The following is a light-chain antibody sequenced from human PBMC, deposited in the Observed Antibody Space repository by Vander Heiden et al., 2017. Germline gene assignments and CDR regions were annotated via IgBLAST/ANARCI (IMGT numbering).Light chain of an antibody. CDR3: QLWDNSSDHPDYV. V-gene: IGLV3-21*03. Sequence: SYVLTQPHSVSVAPGKTARITCGGNNIGSKSVHWYQQKPGQDPVLVVYDDSGRPSGIPERFSGSNSGNTATLTISRVEAGDEAADYCQLWDNSSDHPDYVFGTGTKVTVL. CDR1: NIGSKS. J-gene: IGLJ1*01. CDR2: DDS.